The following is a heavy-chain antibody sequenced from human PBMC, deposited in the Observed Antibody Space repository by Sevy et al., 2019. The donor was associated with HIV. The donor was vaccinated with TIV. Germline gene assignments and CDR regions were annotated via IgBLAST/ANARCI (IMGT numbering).Heavy chain of an antibody. CDR1: GYTLTELS. CDR2: FDPEDGET. D-gene: IGHD6-13*01. J-gene: IGHJ4*02. V-gene: IGHV1-24*01. CDR3: ATDPRIAAAGTXFDX. Sequence: ASLKVSCKVSGYTLTELSMHWVRQAPGKGLEWMGGFDPEDGETIYAQKFQGRVTMTEDTSTDTAYMELSSLRSEDTAVYYCATDPRIAAAGTXFDXWXQGTLVTVSS.